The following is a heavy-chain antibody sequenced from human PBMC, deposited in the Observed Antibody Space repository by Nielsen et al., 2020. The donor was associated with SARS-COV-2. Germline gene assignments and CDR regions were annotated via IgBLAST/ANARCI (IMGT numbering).Heavy chain of an antibody. V-gene: IGHV5-51*01. CDR1: GYNFATYW. Sequence: GESLKISCQGSGYNFATYWIAWVRQMPGKGLEWMGVVYPGDSDTRYSPSFQGQVIISLDKTITTAYLHWNSLQASDSAMYYCARLQSSTGGGMDVWGQGTAVTVSS. J-gene: IGHJ6*02. CDR2: VYPGDSDT. CDR3: ARLQSSTGGGMDV. D-gene: IGHD6-13*01.